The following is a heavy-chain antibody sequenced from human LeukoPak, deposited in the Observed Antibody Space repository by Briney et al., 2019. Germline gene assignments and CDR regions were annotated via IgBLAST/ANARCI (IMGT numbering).Heavy chain of an antibody. J-gene: IGHJ4*02. Sequence: GGSLKPSCVGSGFTFAKYAMTWVREAPGKGLEWVSVISGSGNVTYYSVSVKGRFTISRDNSKRTLYVQKDSLRAGDTAIYYCTKDRAGANWGQGTLVLVSS. CDR2: ISGSGNVT. V-gene: IGHV3-23*01. CDR3: TKDRAGAN. CDR1: GFTFAKYA.